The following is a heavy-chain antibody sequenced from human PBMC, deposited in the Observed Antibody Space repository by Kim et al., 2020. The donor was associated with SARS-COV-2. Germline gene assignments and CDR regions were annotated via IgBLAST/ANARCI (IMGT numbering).Heavy chain of an antibody. CDR3: TRVNYYYGVDV. V-gene: IGHV3-49*02. CDR2: TT. J-gene: IGHJ6*02. Sequence: TTEYAASVKGSFTISRDDSKSIAYLQMNSLKTEDTAVYYCTRVNYYYGVDVWGQGTTVTVSS.